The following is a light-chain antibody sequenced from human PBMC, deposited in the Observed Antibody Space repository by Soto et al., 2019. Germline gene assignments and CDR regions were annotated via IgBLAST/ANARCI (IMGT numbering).Light chain of an antibody. V-gene: IGKV3-20*01. CDR1: QSLTNSF. Sequence: VLTQSPGTLSFSPGERATLSCRASQSLTNSFIAWYQQRPGQAPRLLIYDTSSRASGIPDRFSGSGSGTDFTLTISRLETEDFAVVYCQQYGTSEIIFGQGTRREIK. CDR2: DTS. J-gene: IGKJ5*01. CDR3: QQYGTSEII.